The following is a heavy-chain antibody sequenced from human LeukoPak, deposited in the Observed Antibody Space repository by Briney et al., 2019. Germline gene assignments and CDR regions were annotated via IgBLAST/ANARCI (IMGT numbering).Heavy chain of an antibody. CDR3: ARDSGSLGSYIGYYFDY. CDR2: ISYDGSNK. V-gene: IGHV3-30*04. Sequence: PGGSLRLSCAASGFTFSSYAMHWVRQAPGKGLEWVAVISYDGSNKYYADSVKGRFTISRDNSKNTLYLQMNSLRAEDTAVYYCARDSGSLGSYIGYYFDYWGQGTLVTVSS. D-gene: IGHD1-26*01. CDR1: GFTFSSYA. J-gene: IGHJ4*02.